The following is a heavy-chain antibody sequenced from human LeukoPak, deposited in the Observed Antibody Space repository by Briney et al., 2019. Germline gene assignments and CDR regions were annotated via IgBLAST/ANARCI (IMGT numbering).Heavy chain of an antibody. V-gene: IGHV1-2*02. D-gene: IGHD5-12*01. J-gene: IGHJ4*02. CDR2: INPNSGGT. Sequence: ASVKVSCKASGYTFTGYYMHWVRQAPGQGLEWMGWINPNSGGTNYAQKFQGRVTMTRDTSISTAYMEPSRLRSDDTAVYYCAREKIGSGYDQGLDYWGQGTMVTVSS. CDR1: GYTFTGYY. CDR3: AREKIGSGYDQGLDY.